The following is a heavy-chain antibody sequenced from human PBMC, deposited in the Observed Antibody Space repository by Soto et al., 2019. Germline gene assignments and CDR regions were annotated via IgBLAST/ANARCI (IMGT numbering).Heavy chain of an antibody. Sequence: QVQLVESGGGVVQPGRSLRLSCAASGFTVSSYGLHWVRQAPGKGLEWLAFISYDGSDKFYADSVKGRFTISRDSSKNTLYLQMNSLRAEDKAVYYCARVLGGYPNLEFWVQGTLVTVSS. J-gene: IGHJ4*02. CDR3: ARVLGGYPNLEF. V-gene: IGHV3-30-3*01. D-gene: IGHD3-22*01. CDR1: GFTVSSYG. CDR2: ISYDGSDK.